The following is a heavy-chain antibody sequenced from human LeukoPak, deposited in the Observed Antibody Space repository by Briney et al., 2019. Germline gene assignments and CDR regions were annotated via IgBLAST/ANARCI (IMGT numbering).Heavy chain of an antibody. CDR3: TTDSSIAARRRYGMDV. Sequence: KPGGSLRLSCAASGFTFSNAWMSWVRQAPGKGLEWVGRIKSKTDGGTTDYAAPVKGRFTISRDDSKNTLYLQINSLKTEDTAVYYCTTDSSIAARRRYGMDVWGQGTTVTVSS. CDR2: IKSKTDGGTT. J-gene: IGHJ6*02. V-gene: IGHV3-15*01. CDR1: GFTFSNAW. D-gene: IGHD6-6*01.